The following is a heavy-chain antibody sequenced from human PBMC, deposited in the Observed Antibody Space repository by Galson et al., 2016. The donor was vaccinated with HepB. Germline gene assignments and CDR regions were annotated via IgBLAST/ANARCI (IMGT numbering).Heavy chain of an antibody. D-gene: IGHD1-1*01. V-gene: IGHV4-34*01. CDR1: NGSFSGYY. J-gene: IGHJ3*02. CDR3: ARPMTTGTTGAFDI. Sequence: SETLSLTCAVYNGSFSGYYWSWIRQPPGKGLEWIGDINHSGDTNYNPPLKSRVTISVDKSKSQFSLNVYSVTAADTAIYYCARPMTTGTTGAFDIWGQGTMVTVSS. CDR2: INHSGDT.